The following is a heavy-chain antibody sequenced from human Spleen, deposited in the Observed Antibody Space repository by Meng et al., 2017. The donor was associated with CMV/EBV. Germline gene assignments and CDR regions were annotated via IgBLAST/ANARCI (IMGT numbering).Heavy chain of an antibody. CDR1: GFTFSSYG. V-gene: IGHV3-33*01. D-gene: IGHD5-12*01. Sequence: GGSLRLSCAASGFTFSSYGMHWVRQAPGKGLEWVAVIWYDGSNKYYADSVKGRFTISRDNSKNTLYLQMNSLRAEDTAVYYCARDLVYGGYAGLDYWGQGTLVTVSS. CDR3: ARDLVYGGYAGLDY. J-gene: IGHJ4*02. CDR2: IWYDGSNK.